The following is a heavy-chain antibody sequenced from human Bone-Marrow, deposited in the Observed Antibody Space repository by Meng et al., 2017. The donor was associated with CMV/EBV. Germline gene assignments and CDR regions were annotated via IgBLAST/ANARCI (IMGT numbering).Heavy chain of an antibody. CDR2: INPDSGGT. CDR1: GGTFSSYA. J-gene: IGHJ4*02. V-gene: IGHV1-2*02. D-gene: IGHD3-9*01. CDR3: ARDILTGYYTDY. Sequence: SVKVSCKASGGTFSSYAISWVRQAPGQGLEWMGWINPDSGGTNYAQKFQGRVTMTRDTSITTAYMELSRLRSDDTAVYYCARDILTGYYTDYWGQGTLVTVSS.